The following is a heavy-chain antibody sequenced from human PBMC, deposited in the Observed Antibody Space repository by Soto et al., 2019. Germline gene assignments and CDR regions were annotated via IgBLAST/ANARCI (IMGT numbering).Heavy chain of an antibody. D-gene: IGHD3-3*01. J-gene: IGHJ3*02. CDR1: GYSFTNYY. V-gene: IGHV1-46*01. CDR2: VNPSDGNT. Sequence: VQMVQSGAEVRRPGASVKISCKASGYSFTNYYIHWVRQAPGQGLEWMGTVNPSDGNTVYAQNFQGRVTMTRDTSANTVYMGLTGLRSEDAAVYFCARDRLDSRSGYDAFDIWGQGTMVNVSS. CDR3: ARDRLDSRSGYDAFDI.